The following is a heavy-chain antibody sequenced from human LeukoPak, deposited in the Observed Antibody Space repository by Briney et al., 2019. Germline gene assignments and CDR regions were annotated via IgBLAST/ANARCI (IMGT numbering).Heavy chain of an antibody. CDR2: ISNDGGGK. V-gene: IGHV3-23*01. D-gene: IGHD3-22*01. CDR1: VFPLSCYR. CDR3: AKGSRGYFFDR. Sequence: PGGSLRLSCAAPVFPLSCYRVTWVRQATGKGLEWVTAISNDGGGKTYADFVEGRFSDSRDNSKNTLFLQMNSLIAEDTALYYCAKGSRGYFFDRWGQGTLVTDSS. J-gene: IGHJ4*02.